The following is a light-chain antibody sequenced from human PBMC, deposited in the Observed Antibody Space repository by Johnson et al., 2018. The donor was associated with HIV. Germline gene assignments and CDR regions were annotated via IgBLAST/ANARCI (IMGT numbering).Light chain of an antibody. J-gene: IGLJ1*01. CDR2: EHN. CDR3: GTLDSSLRVYV. Sequence: QSALTQPPSVSAAPGQKVTISCSGSSSNIGNNYVSWYQQLTGTAPKLLVYEHNKRPSGIPDRLSGFKSGPSPTLRITGLHTGDEAEYYCGTLDSSLRVYVFGTGTKVTVL. CDR1: SSNIGNNY. V-gene: IGLV1-51*02.